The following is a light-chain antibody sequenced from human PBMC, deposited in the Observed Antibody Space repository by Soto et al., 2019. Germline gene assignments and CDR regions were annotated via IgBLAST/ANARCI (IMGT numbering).Light chain of an antibody. CDR1: KNDSGVYDF. CDR2: EVV. J-gene: IGLJ1*01. Sequence: QSVLTHLPSASGSPRQSVTVSCTGTKNDSGVYDFVSWYQHHPGKAPRLIIYEVVQRPSGVPERISGSKSGNTAPLSVSGVQDADEAHYFCMSYEGSNAYVVGSGTKV. V-gene: IGLV2-8*01. CDR3: MSYEGSNAYV.